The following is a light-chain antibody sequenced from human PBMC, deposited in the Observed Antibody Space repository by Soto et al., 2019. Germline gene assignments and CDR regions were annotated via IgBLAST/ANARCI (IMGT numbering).Light chain of an antibody. J-gene: IGKJ1*01. V-gene: IGKV3-20*01. Sequence: EIVLTQSPGTLSLSPGEGATLSCRASQSVSSTYLAWYQQKAGQAPRLLIYGASSRATGIPDRFSGSGSGTDFTLTISRLEPEDFAVYYCQQYGSSPPTFGQGTKVDI. CDR1: QSVSSTY. CDR2: GAS. CDR3: QQYGSSPPT.